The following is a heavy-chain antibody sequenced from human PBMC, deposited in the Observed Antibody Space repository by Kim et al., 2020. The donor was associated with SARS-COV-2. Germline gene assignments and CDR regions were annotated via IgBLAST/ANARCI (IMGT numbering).Heavy chain of an antibody. V-gene: IGHV4-59*08. J-gene: IGHJ4*02. CDR3: ARHDNWDYPFDY. D-gene: IGHD1-7*01. Sequence: NYNPPLTGRVTISLDTSKNQFTRKLGSVTAADTAVYYCARHDNWDYPFDYWGQGTLVTVSS.